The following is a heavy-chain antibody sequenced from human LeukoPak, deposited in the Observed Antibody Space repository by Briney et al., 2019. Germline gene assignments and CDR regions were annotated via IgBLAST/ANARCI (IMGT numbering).Heavy chain of an antibody. CDR1: GGSFSGYY. D-gene: IGHD2-8*02. J-gene: IGHJ5*02. CDR3: VAYGGS. V-gene: IGHV3-15*01. Sequence: ETLSLTCAVYGGSFSGYYWSWVRQAPGTGLEWVGRIKSENDGGTTDFATPVKGRFAMSRDESKNTLYLQMNSLKIEDTAVYYCVAYGGSWGQGTLVTVSS. CDR2: IKSENDGGTT.